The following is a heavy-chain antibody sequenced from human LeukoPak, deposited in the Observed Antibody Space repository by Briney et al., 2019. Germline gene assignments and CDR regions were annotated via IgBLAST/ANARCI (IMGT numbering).Heavy chain of an antibody. CDR3: AKDEQGSGVY. CDR2: IWYDGSNK. D-gene: IGHD1/OR15-1a*01. CDR1: GFTFSSYS. Sequence: GGSLRLSCAASGFTFSSYSMNWVRQAPGKGLEWVAVIWYDGSNKYYADSVKGRFTISRDNSKNTLYLQMNSLRAEDTAVYYCAKDEQGSGVYWGQGTLVTVSS. J-gene: IGHJ4*02. V-gene: IGHV3-33*06.